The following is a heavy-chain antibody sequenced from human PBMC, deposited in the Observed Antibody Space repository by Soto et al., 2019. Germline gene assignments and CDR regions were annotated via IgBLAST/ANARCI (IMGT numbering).Heavy chain of an antibody. CDR2: IDTSGSST. Sequence: PGGSLRLSCEASGFIFTNFWMHWVRQVPGKGLVWVSRIDTSGSSTSYADSVKDRFTISRDNAKNTVSLQMNSLRAEDTGVYYCAKDSWYFDLWSQGSLVTVSS. CDR3: AKDSWYFDL. J-gene: IGHJ4*02. V-gene: IGHV3-74*01. CDR1: GFIFTNFW. D-gene: IGHD6-13*01.